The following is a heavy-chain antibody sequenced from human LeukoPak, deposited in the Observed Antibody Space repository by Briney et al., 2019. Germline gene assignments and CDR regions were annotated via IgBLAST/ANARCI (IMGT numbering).Heavy chain of an antibody. CDR1: GFTFSSYW. Sequence: GGSLRLSCAASGFTFSSYWMSWVRQAPGKGLEWVANIKQDGSEKYYVDSVKGRFTISRDNAKNSLYLQMNSLRAEDTAVYYCARDRISPYQGYYFDYWGQGTLVTVSS. CDR3: ARDRISPYQGYYFDY. V-gene: IGHV3-7*01. CDR2: IKQDGSEK. D-gene: IGHD2-2*01. J-gene: IGHJ4*02.